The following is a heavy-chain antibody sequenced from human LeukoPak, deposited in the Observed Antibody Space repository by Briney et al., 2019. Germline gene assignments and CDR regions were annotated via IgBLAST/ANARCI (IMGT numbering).Heavy chain of an antibody. CDR1: GYTFTGYY. CDR3: ARLVLAVAGSFDY. D-gene: IGHD6-19*01. J-gene: IGHJ4*02. Sequence: ASVKVSCKASGYTFTGYYMHWVRQAPGQGLEWMGRINPNSGGTNYAQKFKGRVTMTRATSISTAYMELSSLRSDDTAVYYCARLVLAVAGSFDYWGQGTLVTVSS. V-gene: IGHV1-2*06. CDR2: INPNSGGT.